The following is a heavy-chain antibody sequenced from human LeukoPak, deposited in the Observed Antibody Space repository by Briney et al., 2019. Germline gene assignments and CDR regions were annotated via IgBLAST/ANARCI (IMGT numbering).Heavy chain of an antibody. D-gene: IGHD3-10*01. CDR1: GFTFSSYE. Sequence: GGSLRLSCAASGFTFSSYEMNWVRQAPGKGLEWVSYISSSGSTIYYADSVKGRFTISRDNAKNSLYLQMNSLGAEDTAVYYCARHLDYGSGSKDFDYWGQGTLVTVSS. CDR3: ARHLDYGSGSKDFDY. CDR2: ISSSGSTI. V-gene: IGHV3-48*03. J-gene: IGHJ4*02.